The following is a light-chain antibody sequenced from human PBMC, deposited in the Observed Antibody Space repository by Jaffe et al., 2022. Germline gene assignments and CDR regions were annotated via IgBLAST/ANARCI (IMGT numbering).Light chain of an antibody. Sequence: DIQMTQSPSSLSASVGDRVTIACRASQSISIYLNWYQQKPGKAPKLLIYASSSLHSGVPSRFSGSGSVTDFTLTISSLQPEDFATYYCQQTYTTPRTFGQGTKVEIK. CDR3: QQTYTTPRT. V-gene: IGKV1-39*01. CDR2: ASS. J-gene: IGKJ2*01. CDR1: QSISIY.